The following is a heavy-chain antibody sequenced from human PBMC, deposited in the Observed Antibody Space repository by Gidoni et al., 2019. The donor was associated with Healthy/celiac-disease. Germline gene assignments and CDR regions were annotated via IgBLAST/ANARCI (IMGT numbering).Heavy chain of an antibody. J-gene: IGHJ4*02. V-gene: IGHV3-33*01. CDR1: GFTFSSYG. CDR3: AREGEGYSGYDIDY. Sequence: QVQLVESGGGVVQPGRSLRLSCAASGFTFSSYGMHWVRQAPGKGLEWVAVIWYDGSNKYYADSVKGRFTISRDNSKNTLYLQMNSLRAEDTAVYYCAREGEGYSGYDIDYWDQGTLVTVSS. CDR2: IWYDGSNK. D-gene: IGHD5-12*01.